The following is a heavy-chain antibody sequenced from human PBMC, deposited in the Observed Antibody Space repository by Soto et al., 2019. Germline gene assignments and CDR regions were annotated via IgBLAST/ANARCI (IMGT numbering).Heavy chain of an antibody. V-gene: IGHV2-5*02. CDR2: VYWDDEK. J-gene: IGHJ4*02. D-gene: IGHD2-2*01. CDR1: GFSLSTSGVG. Sequence: QITLKESGPTLVKPTQTLTLTCTFSGFSLSTSGVGVGWIRQPPGKALEWLALVYWDDEKRYSPSLKSSLTITXXTXKXXVALTMTNMDPVDTATYYCAHRPNCWSTSCFYFDYWGQGILVTVSS. CDR3: AHRPNCWSTSCFYFDY.